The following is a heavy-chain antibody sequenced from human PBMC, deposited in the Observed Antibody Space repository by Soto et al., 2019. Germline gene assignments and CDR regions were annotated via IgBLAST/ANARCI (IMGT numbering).Heavy chain of an antibody. CDR2: INHSGST. V-gene: IGHV4-34*01. D-gene: IGHD2-2*03. Sequence: SETLSLTCAVYGGSFSGYYWSWIRQPPGKGLEWIGEINHSGSTNHNPSLKSRVTISVDTSKNQFSLKLSSVTAADTAVYYCARSVGDCSSTSCYSGGLPDYWGQGTLVTVSS. CDR3: ARSVGDCSSTSCYSGGLPDY. J-gene: IGHJ4*02. CDR1: GGSFSGYY.